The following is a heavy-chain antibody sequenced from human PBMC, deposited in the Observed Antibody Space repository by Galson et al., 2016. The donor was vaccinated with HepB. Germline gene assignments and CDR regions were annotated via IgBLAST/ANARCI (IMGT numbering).Heavy chain of an antibody. V-gene: IGHV3-23*01. D-gene: IGHD3-9*01. Sequence: LRLSCAASGFTFSSYAMSWVRQAPGKGLEWVSAISGNSGSTYYADSVKGRFTISRDNSKNTLYLQMNSLRAEDTAVYYCAKDPQDWLERSFDYWGQGTLVTISS. CDR3: AKDPQDWLERSFDY. J-gene: IGHJ4*02. CDR1: GFTFSSYA. CDR2: ISGNSGST.